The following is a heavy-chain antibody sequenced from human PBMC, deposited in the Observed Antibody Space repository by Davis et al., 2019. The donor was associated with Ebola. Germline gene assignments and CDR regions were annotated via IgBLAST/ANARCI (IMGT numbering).Heavy chain of an antibody. V-gene: IGHV3-21*01. CDR2: ISSSSSYI. D-gene: IGHD4-23*01. CDR1: GFTFSSYS. J-gene: IGHJ4*02. Sequence: PGGSLRLSCAASGFTFSSYSMNWVRQAPGKWLEWVSSISSSSSYIYYADSVKGRFTISRDNAKNSLYLQMNSLRAEDTAVYYCASGLLRSADYWGQGTLVTVSS. CDR3: ASGLLRSADY.